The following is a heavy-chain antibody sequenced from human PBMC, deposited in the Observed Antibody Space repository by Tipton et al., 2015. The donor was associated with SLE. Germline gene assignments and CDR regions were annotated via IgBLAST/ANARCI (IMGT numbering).Heavy chain of an antibody. CDR1: GYSLYSGYY. D-gene: IGHD2-2*01. Sequence: TLSLTCAVSGYSLYSGYYWGWIRQPPGKGLEWIGSVYHSGSTYYNPSLKTRATKYIDTSKNQFSLELSSVTAADTALYYCARHHCSSTSCPFDYWGQGALVIVSS. J-gene: IGHJ4*02. CDR2: VYHSGST. V-gene: IGHV4-38-2*01. CDR3: ARHHCSSTSCPFDY.